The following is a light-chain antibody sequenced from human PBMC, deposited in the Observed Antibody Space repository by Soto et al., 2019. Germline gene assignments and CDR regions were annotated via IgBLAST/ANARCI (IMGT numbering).Light chain of an antibody. CDR2: DAS. CDR3: QQGSNWSYT. Sequence: EIVLTQSPAHLSLSPGERATLSCRASQSVSSYLAWYQQKPGQAPRLLIYDASNRATGIPARCSGSGSGTDFTLTSSSLEPEDFAVYYCQQGSNWSYTFGQGTKLEIK. V-gene: IGKV3-11*01. J-gene: IGKJ2*01. CDR1: QSVSSY.